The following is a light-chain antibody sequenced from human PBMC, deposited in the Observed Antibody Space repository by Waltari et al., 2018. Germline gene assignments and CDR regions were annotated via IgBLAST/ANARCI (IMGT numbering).Light chain of an antibody. CDR1: PYVSSHL. Sequence: EIVLTQSPGTLSLSPGERATLSCRASPYVSSHLLARYQQKTGRAPRLLIFAASSRATGVPDRFSGSGSGTDFTLTIRRFEPEDFAVYYCQQYGNSPWTFGPGTKIEI. CDR2: AAS. V-gene: IGKV3-20*01. CDR3: QQYGNSPWT. J-gene: IGKJ1*01.